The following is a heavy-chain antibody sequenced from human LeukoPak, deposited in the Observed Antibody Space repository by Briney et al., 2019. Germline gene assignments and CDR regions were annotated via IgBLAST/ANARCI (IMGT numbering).Heavy chain of an antibody. V-gene: IGHV4-38-2*02. Sequence: SETLSLTCTVAETSISGGFYWAWIRQPPGKGLEWIGSIYHSGTTYYKPSLNRRVTMSVDTFKNQFSLNLNSVTAADTAVYYCARAQSSYHASGSYYNYWGPGTLVTVSS. J-gene: IGHJ4*02. CDR3: ARAQSSYHASGSYYNY. CDR1: ETSISGGFY. D-gene: IGHD3-10*01. CDR2: IYHSGTT.